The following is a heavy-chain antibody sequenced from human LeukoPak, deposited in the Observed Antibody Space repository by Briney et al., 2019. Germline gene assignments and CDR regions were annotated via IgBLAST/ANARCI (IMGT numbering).Heavy chain of an antibody. CDR3: ARGSGSSYYFDY. V-gene: IGHV1-8*01. J-gene: IGHJ4*02. CDR1: GYTFTSYD. CDR2: MNPNSGNT. Sequence: ASVKVSCKASGYTFTSYDINWVRQATGQGLEWMGWMNPNSGNTGYAQKFQGRVTMTRNTSISTAYMEPSSLRSEDTALYYCARGSGSSYYFDYWGQGTLVTVSS. D-gene: IGHD1-26*01.